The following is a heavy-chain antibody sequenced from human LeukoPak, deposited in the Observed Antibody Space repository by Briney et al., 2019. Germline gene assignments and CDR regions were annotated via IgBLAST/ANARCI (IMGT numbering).Heavy chain of an antibody. J-gene: IGHJ4*02. CDR1: GFTFSSYS. CDR3: ARDVITGTTSTNDY. CDR2: ISSSSSYI. V-gene: IGHV3-21*01. D-gene: IGHD1-20*01. Sequence: TGGSLRLSCAASGFTFSSYSMTWVRQAPGKGLEWVSSISSSSSYIYYADSVKGRFTISRDNAKNSLYLQMNSLRAEDTAVYYCARDVITGTTSTNDYWGQGTLVTVSS.